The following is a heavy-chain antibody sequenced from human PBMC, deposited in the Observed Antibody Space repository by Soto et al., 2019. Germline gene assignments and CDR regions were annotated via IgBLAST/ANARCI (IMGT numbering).Heavy chain of an antibody. V-gene: IGHV1-69*05. CDR2: IIPSYGKT. D-gene: IGHD3-10*01. CDR3: ARDWLGRYFDF. CDR1: GGTFSSYA. Sequence: SVKVSCKASGGTFSSYAISWVRQAPGQGLEWMGGIIPSYGKTNYAQKFQGRVTITRDASASTVYMELSSLKSEDTAVYYCARDWLGRYFDFWGQGTLVTVSS. J-gene: IGHJ4*02.